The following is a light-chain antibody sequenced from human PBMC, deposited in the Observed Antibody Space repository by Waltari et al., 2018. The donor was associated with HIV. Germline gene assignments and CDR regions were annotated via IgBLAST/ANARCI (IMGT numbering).Light chain of an antibody. CDR1: QSITDF. CDR2: GAS. Sequence: DIQMTQSPSPLSASVGDTVVISCRASQSITDFLNWYQLKPGKAPALLISGASSLQSGVPSRFVGSGSGTDFTLTIKNLQPGDFATYFCQQSDSFPYTFGPGTKLDI. V-gene: IGKV1-39*01. CDR3: QQSDSFPYT. J-gene: IGKJ2*01.